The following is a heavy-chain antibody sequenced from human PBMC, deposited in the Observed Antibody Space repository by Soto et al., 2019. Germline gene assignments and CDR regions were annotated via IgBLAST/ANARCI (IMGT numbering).Heavy chain of an antibody. CDR1: GFTFSSYA. V-gene: IGHV3-64*01. D-gene: IGHD4-17*01. CDR3: ATQKIQTTVTTRGYYFDY. J-gene: IGHJ4*02. CDR2: ISSNGGST. Sequence: EVQLVESGGGLVQPGGSLRLSCAASGFTFSSYAMHWVRQAPGKGLEYVSAISSNGGSTYYANSVKGRFTISRDNSKNTLYLQMGSLRAEDMAVYYCATQKIQTTVTTRGYYFDYWGQGTLVTVSS.